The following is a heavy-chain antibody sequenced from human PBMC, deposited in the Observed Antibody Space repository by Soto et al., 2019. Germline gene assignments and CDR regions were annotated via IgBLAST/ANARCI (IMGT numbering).Heavy chain of an antibody. Sequence: PSETLSLTCTVSGGSVSSGSYYWSWIRQPPGKGLEWIGYIYYSGSTNYSPSLKSRVTMSVDTSKNHFSLKLISVTTADTAVYFCAREGNLGRWIQPLDYWGQGTLVTVSS. CDR2: IYYSGST. J-gene: IGHJ4*02. D-gene: IGHD2-2*03. CDR3: AREGNLGRWIQPLDY. V-gene: IGHV4-61*03. CDR1: GGSVSSGSYY.